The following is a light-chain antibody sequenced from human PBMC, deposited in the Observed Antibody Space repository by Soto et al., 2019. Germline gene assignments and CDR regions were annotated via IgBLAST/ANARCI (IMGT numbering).Light chain of an antibody. CDR3: SSYTSSSTVI. V-gene: IGLV2-14*01. CDR1: SSDVGGYNY. J-gene: IGLJ2*01. CDR2: DVS. Sequence: QLVLTQPASVSGSPGQSIAISCTGSSSDVGGYNYVSWYQQHSGKAPKLMIYDVSNRPSGVSDRFSGSKSGNTASLTISGLQAEDEAEYYCSSYTSSSTVIFGGGTKVTVL.